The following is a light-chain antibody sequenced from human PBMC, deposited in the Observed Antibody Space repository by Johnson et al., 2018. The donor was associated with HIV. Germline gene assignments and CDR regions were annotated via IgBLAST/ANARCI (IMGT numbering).Light chain of an antibody. Sequence: QSVLSQPPSVSAAPGQKVTISCSGSSSNIGNNYVSWYQLLPGTAPKLLIYENNKRPSGIPDRFSGPKSGTSATLRITGLQTGAEADYYCGTGDSSLSAGGVFGTVTKVTVL. CDR2: ENN. CDR1: SSNIGNNY. J-gene: IGLJ1*01. V-gene: IGLV1-51*02. CDR3: GTGDSSLSAGGV.